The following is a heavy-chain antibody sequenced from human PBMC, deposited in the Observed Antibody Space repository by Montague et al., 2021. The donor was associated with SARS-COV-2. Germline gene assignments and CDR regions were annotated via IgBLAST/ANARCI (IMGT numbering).Heavy chain of an antibody. J-gene: IGHJ6*02. D-gene: IGHD3-3*01. CDR3: ARDPWRITIFGVVTRYGMDV. CDR1: GYSISSGYY. CDR2: IYHSGST. V-gene: IGHV4-38-2*02. Sequence: SETLSLTCTVSGYSISSGYYWGWIRQPPGKGLEWIGSIYHSGSTYYNPSLKSRVTISVDTSKNQFSLKLSSVTAADTAVYYCARDPWRITIFGVVTRYGMDVWGQGTTVTVSS.